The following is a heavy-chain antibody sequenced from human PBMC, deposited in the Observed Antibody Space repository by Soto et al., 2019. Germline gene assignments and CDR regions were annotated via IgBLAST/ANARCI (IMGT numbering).Heavy chain of an antibody. CDR1: GFTFSNAW. CDR2: IKSKTDGGTT. D-gene: IGHD3-22*01. Sequence: EVQLVESGGGLVKPGGSLRLSCAASGFTFSNAWMSWVRQAPGKGLEWVGRIKSKTDGGTTDYAAPVKGRFTISRDDSKNTLYLQMNSLRTEDTAVYYCTTRTYYYDSSGYTWFDPWGQGTLVTVPS. J-gene: IGHJ5*02. V-gene: IGHV3-15*01. CDR3: TTRTYYYDSSGYTWFDP.